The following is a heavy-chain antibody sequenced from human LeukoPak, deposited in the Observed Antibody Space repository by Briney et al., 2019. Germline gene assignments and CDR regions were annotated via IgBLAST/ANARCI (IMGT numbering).Heavy chain of an antibody. CDR1: GFTFSSYA. CDR2: ISYDGSNK. J-gene: IGHJ6*02. CDR3: AKGRTTWYYYGMDV. Sequence: GRSLRLSCAASGFTFSSYAMHWVRQAPGKGLEWVAVISYDGSNKYYADSVKGRFTISRDNSKNTLYLQMNSLRAEDTAVYYCAKGRTTWYYYGMDVWGQGTTVTVSS. D-gene: IGHD1-1*01. V-gene: IGHV3-30-3*01.